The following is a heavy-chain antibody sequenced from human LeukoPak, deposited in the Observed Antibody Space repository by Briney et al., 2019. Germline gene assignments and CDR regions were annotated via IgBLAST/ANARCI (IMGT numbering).Heavy chain of an antibody. CDR2: INPNSGGT. J-gene: IGHJ4*02. V-gene: IGHV1-2*04. CDR1: GYTFTGYY. D-gene: IGHD1-1*01. CDR3: ARLKETTDGLSFDY. Sequence: ASVTVSCKASGYTFTGYYIHWVRQAPGQGLEWMGWINPNSGGTNYTQKFRGWVTMTRDTSISTAYMELSRLRSDDTAVYYCARLKETTDGLSFDYWGQGTLVTVSS.